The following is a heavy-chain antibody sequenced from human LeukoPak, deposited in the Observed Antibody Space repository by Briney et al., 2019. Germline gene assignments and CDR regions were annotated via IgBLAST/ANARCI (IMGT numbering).Heavy chain of an antibody. CDR3: ARGIGGDYYDSSGYFFDY. CDR2: IYHSGST. V-gene: IGHV4-4*02. CDR1: GGSISSSNW. J-gene: IGHJ4*02. D-gene: IGHD3-22*01. Sequence: PSGTLSLTCAVSGGSISSSNWWSWVRQPPGKGLEWIGEIYHSGSTNYNPSLKSRVTISVDKSKNQFSLKLSSVTAADTAVYYCARGIGGDYYDSSGYFFDYWGQGTLVTVSS.